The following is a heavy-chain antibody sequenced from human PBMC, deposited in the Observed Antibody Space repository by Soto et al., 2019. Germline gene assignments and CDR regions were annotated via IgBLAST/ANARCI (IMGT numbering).Heavy chain of an antibody. CDR3: ARDEIDDYGDRDAFDI. V-gene: IGHV3-66*01. CDR1: GFTVSSNY. D-gene: IGHD4-17*01. Sequence: EVQLVASGGGLVQPGGSLRLSCAASGFTVSSNYMSWVRQAPGKGLEWVSVIYSGGSTYYADSVKGRFTISRDNSKNTLYLQMNSLRAEDTAVYYCARDEIDDYGDRDAFDIWGQGTMVTVSS. J-gene: IGHJ3*02. CDR2: IYSGGST.